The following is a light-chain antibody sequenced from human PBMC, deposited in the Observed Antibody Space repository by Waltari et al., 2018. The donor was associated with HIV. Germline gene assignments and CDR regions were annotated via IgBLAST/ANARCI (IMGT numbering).Light chain of an antibody. CDR1: QSVLYSSNNKNY. CDR2: WAS. V-gene: IGKV4-1*01. CDR3: QQYYSTPPT. J-gene: IGKJ2*01. Sequence: DIVMTQSPDSLAVSLGERAAINCKSSQSVLYSSNNKNYLAWYQQKPGQPPKRLIYWASTRESGVPDRFSGSGSGTDFTLTISSLRAEDVALYYCQQYYSTPPTFGQGTKLEIK.